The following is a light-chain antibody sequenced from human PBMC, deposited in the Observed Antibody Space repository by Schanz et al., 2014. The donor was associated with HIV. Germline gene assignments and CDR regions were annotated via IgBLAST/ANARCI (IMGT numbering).Light chain of an antibody. CDR3: ATWDDSLNVWV. V-gene: IGLV2-14*01. J-gene: IGLJ3*02. CDR2: EVS. Sequence: QSALTQPASVSGSPGQSITISCTGTSRDIGGYNYVSWYQQHPGKAPKLLIYEVSKRPSGVPDRFSGSKSGNTASLTVSGLQPEDEADYYCATWDDSLNVWVFGGGTKLTVL. CDR1: SRDIGGYNY.